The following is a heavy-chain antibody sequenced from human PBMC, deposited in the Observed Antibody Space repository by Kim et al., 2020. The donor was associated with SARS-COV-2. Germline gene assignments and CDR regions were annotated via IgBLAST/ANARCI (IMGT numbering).Heavy chain of an antibody. J-gene: IGHJ4*01. Sequence: SETLSLTCTVSGGSIYSYFWSLIRQPAGKGLEWIGRIYSSGSTNYNPSPYLKSRVTMSVDTSRNQFSLKLSSVTAAYTAVYYCARGDVAGKTWPYDYWG. CDR2: IYSSGST. D-gene: IGHD2-21*01. CDR3: ARGDVAGKTWPYDY. CDR1: GGSIYSYF. V-gene: IGHV4-4*07.